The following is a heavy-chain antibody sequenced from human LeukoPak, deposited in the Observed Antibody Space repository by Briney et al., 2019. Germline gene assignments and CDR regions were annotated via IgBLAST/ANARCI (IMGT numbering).Heavy chain of an antibody. D-gene: IGHD2-8*01. V-gene: IGHV4-4*07. Sequence: PSETLSLTCTVSGGSIGIYYWSWIRQPAGKGLEWIGRIHNSGRTKYSPSLESRVTMSIDTSKNQFSLKLSSVSAADTAVYYCARVAMYEFFFDYWGQGTLVTVSS. CDR2: IHNSGRT. CDR1: GGSIGIYY. CDR3: ARVAMYEFFFDY. J-gene: IGHJ4*02.